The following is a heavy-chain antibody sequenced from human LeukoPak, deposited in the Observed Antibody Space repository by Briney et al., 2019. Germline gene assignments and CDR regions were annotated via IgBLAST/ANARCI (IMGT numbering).Heavy chain of an antibody. CDR2: ISTDGSST. D-gene: IGHD3/OR15-3a*01. V-gene: IGHV3-74*01. CDR3: AREGRVDFFFDY. Sequence: GGSLRLSCAASGFTFSSSWMHWVRQAPGKGLVGVSRISTDGSSTKYADSVKGRFTISRDNAKNTVYLQMNSLRAEDTAVYYCAREGRVDFFFDYWGQGTLVTVSS. J-gene: IGHJ4*02. CDR1: GFTFSSSW.